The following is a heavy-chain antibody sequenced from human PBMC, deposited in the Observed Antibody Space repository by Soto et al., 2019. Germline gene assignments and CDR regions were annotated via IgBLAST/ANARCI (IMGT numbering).Heavy chain of an antibody. Sequence: GESMKISCEASGYTFTTFWIGWVRQMPGKGLEWMGVIFPGDSDTRYNPSFQGQVTISADTSLNTAYLQWSSLKASDTAIYFCVRPNWAGAVSNTPRNDWGRGTLVTVAS. CDR1: GYTFTTFW. CDR3: VRPNWAGAVSNTPRND. D-gene: IGHD6-19*01. J-gene: IGHJ4*01. CDR2: IFPGDSDT. V-gene: IGHV5-51*01.